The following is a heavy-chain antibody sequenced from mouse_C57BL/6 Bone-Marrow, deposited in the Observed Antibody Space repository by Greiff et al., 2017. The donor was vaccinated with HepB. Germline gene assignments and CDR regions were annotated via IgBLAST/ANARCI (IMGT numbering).Heavy chain of an antibody. CDR2: IYPRSGNT. CDR3: ARGIDGYYFDY. V-gene: IGHV1-81*01. D-gene: IGHD2-3*01. Sequence: QVQLKESGAELARPGASVKLSCKASGYTFTSYGISWVKQSTGQGLEWIGEIYPRSGNTYYNEKFKGKATLTADKSSSTAYMELRSLTSEDSAVYFCARGIDGYYFDYWGQGTTLTVSS. J-gene: IGHJ2*01. CDR1: GYTFTSYG.